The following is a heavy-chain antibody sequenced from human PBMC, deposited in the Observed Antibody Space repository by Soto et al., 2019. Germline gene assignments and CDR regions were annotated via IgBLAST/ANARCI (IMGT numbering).Heavy chain of an antibody. J-gene: IGHJ5*02. CDR3: ATRPPGYSSSWFSPFDP. V-gene: IGHV4-59*01. Sequence: PSETLSLTCTVSGGSISSYYWSWIRQPPGKGLEWIGYMYNTGSTVYNPPFKSRVTISVDTSKNQFSLKLNSVTAADTAVYYCATRPPGYSSSWFSPFDPWGQGTLVTSPQ. D-gene: IGHD6-13*01. CDR2: MYNTGST. CDR1: GGSISSYY.